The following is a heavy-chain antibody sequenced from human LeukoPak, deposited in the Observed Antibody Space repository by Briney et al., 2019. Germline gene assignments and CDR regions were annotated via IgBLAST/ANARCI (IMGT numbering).Heavy chain of an antibody. J-gene: IGHJ4*02. Sequence: GGSLRLSCAASGFTFSSYSMSWVRQAPGKGLEWVSAISGSGGSTYYADSVKGRFTISRDNSKNTLYLQMNSLRAEDTAVYYCSVSPKYYYDSSGYYNTSFDYWGQGTLVTVSS. CDR1: GFTFSSYS. V-gene: IGHV3-23*01. D-gene: IGHD3-22*01. CDR2: ISGSGGST. CDR3: SVSPKYYYDSSGYYNTSFDY.